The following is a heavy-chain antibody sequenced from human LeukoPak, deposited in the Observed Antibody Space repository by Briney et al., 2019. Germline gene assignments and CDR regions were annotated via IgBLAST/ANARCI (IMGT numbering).Heavy chain of an antibody. CDR3: ARLAGRFLEWLPKDYYYYYMDV. Sequence: PSETLSLTCTVSGGSISSYYWGWIRQPPGKGLEWIGSIYYSGSTYYNPSLKSRVTISVDTSKNQFSLKLSSVTAADTAVYYCARLAGRFLEWLPKDYYYYYMDVWGKGTTVTVSS. J-gene: IGHJ6*03. CDR1: GGSISSYY. CDR2: IYYSGST. D-gene: IGHD3-3*01. V-gene: IGHV4-39*01.